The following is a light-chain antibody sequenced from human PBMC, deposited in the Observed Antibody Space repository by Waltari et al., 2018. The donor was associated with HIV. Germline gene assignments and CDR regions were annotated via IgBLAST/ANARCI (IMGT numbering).Light chain of an antibody. CDR3: VVWYDRLSGVV. CDR1: STTNGSTN. J-gene: IGLJ2*01. CDR2: REN. V-gene: IGLV1-47*01. Sequence: QTVVTQSPSASGIPGATLPIPCSASSTTNGSTNVFWYQPPPGPAPNPRIYRENQRPSGVPVRISGSRSGTSASLAISGLGSEDEAAHYCVVWYDRLSGVVFGGGTSLTVL.